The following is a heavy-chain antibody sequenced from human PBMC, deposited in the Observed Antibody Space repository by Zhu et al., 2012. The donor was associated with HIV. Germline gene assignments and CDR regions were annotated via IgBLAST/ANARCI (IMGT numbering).Heavy chain of an antibody. CDR3: ARYYCTTTGYYFDY. D-gene: IGHD2-8*01. Sequence: QVQLQESGPGLVKPSETLSLTCAVSGGSTSGHYWSWIRQPPGKGLEWIGYIYYTGSTNYNPSLKSRVTMSVDTSKNQFSLKLNSVTAADTAVYYCARYYCTTTGYYFDYVGPG. V-gene: IGHV4-59*11. CDR1: GGSTSGHY. CDR2: IYYTGST. J-gene: IGHJ4*02.